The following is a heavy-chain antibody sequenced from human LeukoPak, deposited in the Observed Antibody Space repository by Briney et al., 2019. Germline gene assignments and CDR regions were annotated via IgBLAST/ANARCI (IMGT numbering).Heavy chain of an antibody. J-gene: IGHJ6*02. CDR2: TYYSGST. CDR3: ARDRTRTPYYYYGMDV. V-gene: IGHV4-59*01. CDR1: GGSISSYY. D-gene: IGHD2-15*01. Sequence: ETLSLTCTVSGGSISSYYWCWIRQPPGKGLEWIGYTYYSGSTNYNPSLESRVTISVDTSKNQFSLKLSSVTAADTAVYYCARDRTRTPYYYYGMDVWGQGTTVTVSS.